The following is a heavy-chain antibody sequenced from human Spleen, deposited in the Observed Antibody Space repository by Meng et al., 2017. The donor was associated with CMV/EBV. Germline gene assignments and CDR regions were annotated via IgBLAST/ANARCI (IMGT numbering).Heavy chain of an antibody. CDR3: ARDVSSPALNGVEK. D-gene: IGHD2-2*01. CDR1: GSTINTTYY. J-gene: IGHJ4*02. V-gene: IGHV4-39*07. Sequence: GSTINTTYYWAWIRQTPGKGLEGIGSIYYGEGNYYDSNPSLKSRVTGSVDTSKNQFSLKMRSVTAADSALYYCARDVSSPALNGVEKWGQGTLVTVS. CDR2: IYYGEGN.